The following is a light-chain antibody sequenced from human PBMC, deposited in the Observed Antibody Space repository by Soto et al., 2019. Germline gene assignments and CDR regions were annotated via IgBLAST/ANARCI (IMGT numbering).Light chain of an antibody. CDR2: EVN. Sequence: QSALTQPPSASGSPGQSVTISCTGTRSDVGGYNYVSWYQQHPGQAPKLMIYEVNKRPSGVPDRFSGSKSGNTASLTVSGLQAEDEADYYCGSYAGSSIDLVFGGGTKLTVL. CDR3: GSYAGSSIDLV. J-gene: IGLJ2*01. V-gene: IGLV2-8*01. CDR1: RSDVGGYNY.